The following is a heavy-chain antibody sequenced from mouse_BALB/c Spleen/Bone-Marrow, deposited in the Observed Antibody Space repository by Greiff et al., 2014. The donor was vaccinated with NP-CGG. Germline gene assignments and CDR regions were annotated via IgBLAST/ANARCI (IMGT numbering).Heavy chain of an antibody. CDR1: GYSITSDYA. CDR2: IGFSGST. CDR3: ARDTRLRRLDY. D-gene: IGHD2-2*01. J-gene: IGHJ2*01. Sequence: VQLKQSGPGLVKPSQSLSLTCTVTGYSITSDYAWNWIRQFPGNKLEWMGYIGFSGSTTYNPSLKSRISITRDTSRNQFFLQLNSATTEDTATYYCARDTRLRRLDYWGQGTTLTVSS. V-gene: IGHV3-2*02.